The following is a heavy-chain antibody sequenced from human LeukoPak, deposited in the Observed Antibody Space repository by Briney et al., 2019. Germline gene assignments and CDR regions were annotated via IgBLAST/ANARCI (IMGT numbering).Heavy chain of an antibody. CDR1: GYTFTGYY. D-gene: IGHD2-2*02. Sequence: ASVKVSCKASGYTFTGYYMHWVRQAPGQGLEWMGWINPNSGGTNYAQKIQGRVTMTRDTSISTAYMELSRLRSDDTAVYYCARGTWDCSSTSCYSGNWFDPWGQGTLVTVSS. CDR2: INPNSGGT. V-gene: IGHV1-2*02. CDR3: ARGTWDCSSTSCYSGNWFDP. J-gene: IGHJ5*02.